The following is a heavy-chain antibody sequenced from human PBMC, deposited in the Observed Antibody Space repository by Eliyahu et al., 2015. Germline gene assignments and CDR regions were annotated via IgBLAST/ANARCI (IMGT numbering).Heavy chain of an antibody. CDR2: VSRSGADT. V-gene: IGHV3-23*04. D-gene: IGHD4-17*01. J-gene: IGHJ4*02. CDR1: GSTFSNYA. CDR3: ASGSTVTSSNY. Sequence: EVHLVESGGGLVQPGGSLRLSCAASGSTFSNYAMTWVRQAPGKGLEWVSAVSRSGADTYYADSVKGRFTVSRDNSKNTLYLQMNSLRAEDTALYYCASGSTVTSSNYWGQGTLVTVSS.